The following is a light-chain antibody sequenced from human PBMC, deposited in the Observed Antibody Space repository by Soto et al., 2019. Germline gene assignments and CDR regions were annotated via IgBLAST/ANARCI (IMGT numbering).Light chain of an antibody. CDR3: QQFVSSPS. J-gene: IGKJ2*03. CDR1: QSVDNY. V-gene: IGKV3-20*01. Sequence: VVLTQSPGTLSLSPGEGAALSCRASQSVDNYVAWYQQRPGQAPRLLLYASSRRAPGIPDRFSGSGSGTDFTLTIIRLEPEDFAIYYWQQFVSSPSLGQWTKREIK. CDR2: ASS.